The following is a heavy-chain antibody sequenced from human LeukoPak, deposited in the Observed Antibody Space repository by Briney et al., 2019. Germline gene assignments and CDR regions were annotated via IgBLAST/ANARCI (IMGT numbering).Heavy chain of an antibody. Sequence: GASVKVSCKASGYTFTSYDINWVRQATGQGLEWMGWMNPNSGNTGYAQKFQGRVTMTRNTSISTAYMELSSLGSEDTAVYYCARDFDYVWGSSEYYFDYWGQGTLVTVSS. V-gene: IGHV1-8*01. CDR2: MNPNSGNT. CDR3: ARDFDYVWGSSEYYFDY. CDR1: GYTFTSYD. D-gene: IGHD3-16*01. J-gene: IGHJ4*02.